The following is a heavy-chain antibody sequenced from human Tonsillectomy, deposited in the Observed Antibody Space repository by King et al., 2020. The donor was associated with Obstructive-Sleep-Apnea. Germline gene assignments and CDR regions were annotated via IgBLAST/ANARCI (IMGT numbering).Heavy chain of an antibody. CDR2: FYYGGVP. CDR1: GYSIRNGFY. D-gene: IGHD6-19*01. V-gene: IGHV4-38-2*02. CDR3: ARAQNNVGWSYFDY. J-gene: IGHJ4*02. Sequence: VQLQESGPGLVKSSETLFLTCNVSGYSIRNGFYWGWIRQPPGKGLEWIAIFYYGGVPHHNPPLKIRVTISADTFKNQVYLRLSSVTAADTAIYYCARAQNNVGWSYFDYWGQGTLVTVSS.